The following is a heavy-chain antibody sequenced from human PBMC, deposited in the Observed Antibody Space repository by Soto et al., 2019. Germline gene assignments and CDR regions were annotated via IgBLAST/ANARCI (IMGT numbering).Heavy chain of an antibody. CDR1: GFTFNNYW. CDR2: IGTAGDT. J-gene: IGHJ3*02. V-gene: IGHV3-13*04. CDR3: APHVSCSGGSCQYDAFAI. Sequence: PGGSLRLSCAAYGFTFNNYWMNWVRQAPGKGLEWVSAIGTAGDTYYPGSVKGRFTISRENAKNSLYLQMNSLRAGDTAVYYCAPHVSCSGGSCQYDAFAIRGQGTMVTVSS. D-gene: IGHD2-15*01.